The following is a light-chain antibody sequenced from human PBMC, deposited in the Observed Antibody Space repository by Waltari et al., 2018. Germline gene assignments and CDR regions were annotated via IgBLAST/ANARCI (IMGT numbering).Light chain of an antibody. Sequence: QLAVTQSPSASASLGASVKLTCTLSSEHSAYAIAWHQQQPEKGPRFLMKFDGGGRHSKGDGIPFRFSGSSSGAERYLTISSLQYEDEADYYCQTWDTDVVVFGGGTKLTVL. CDR1: SEHSAYA. CDR3: QTWDTDVVV. J-gene: IGLJ2*01. V-gene: IGLV4-69*01. CDR2: FDGGGRH.